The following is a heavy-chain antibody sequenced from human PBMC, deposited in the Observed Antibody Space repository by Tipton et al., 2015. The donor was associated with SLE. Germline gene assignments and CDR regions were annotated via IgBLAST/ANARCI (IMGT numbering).Heavy chain of an antibody. CDR3: ARDGAMIVPRGSFDI. Sequence: TLSLTCTVSGGSISSSSYYWGWIRQPPGKGLEWIGSIYYSGSTYYNPSLKSRVTMSVDTSKNQFSLKLSSVTAADTAVYYCARDGAMIVPRGSFDIWGQGTMVTVSS. V-gene: IGHV4-39*07. CDR2: IYYSGST. CDR1: GGSISSSSYY. D-gene: IGHD3-22*01. J-gene: IGHJ3*02.